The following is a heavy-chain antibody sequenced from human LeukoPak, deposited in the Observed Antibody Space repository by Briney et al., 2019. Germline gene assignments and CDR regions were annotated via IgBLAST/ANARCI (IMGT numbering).Heavy chain of an antibody. Sequence: PSETLSLTCAVYGGSFSGYYWSWIRQPPGKGLEWIGEINHSGSTNYNPSLKSRVTISVDTSKNQFSLKLSSVTAADTAVYYCARDRLKLELTDAFDIWGQGTMVTVSS. V-gene: IGHV4-34*01. J-gene: IGHJ3*02. CDR2: INHSGST. D-gene: IGHD1-7*01. CDR1: GGSFSGYY. CDR3: ARDRLKLELTDAFDI.